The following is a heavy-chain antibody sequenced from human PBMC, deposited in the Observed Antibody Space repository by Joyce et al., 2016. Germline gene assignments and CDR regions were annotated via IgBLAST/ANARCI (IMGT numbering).Heavy chain of an antibody. Sequence: QVQLVESGGGVVQPGRSLRLSCAASGLTLSNYGVHWVRQAPGKGREWVAVISYDGIYKYYADSVKGRFTISRDNSTNTVFLEMNSLGAEDTAVYYCAKILTATYSSGWFLDYWGQGTLVTVSS. V-gene: IGHV3-30*18. J-gene: IGHJ4*02. D-gene: IGHD6-25*01. CDR3: AKILTATYSSGWFLDY. CDR1: GLTLSNYG. CDR2: ISYDGIYK.